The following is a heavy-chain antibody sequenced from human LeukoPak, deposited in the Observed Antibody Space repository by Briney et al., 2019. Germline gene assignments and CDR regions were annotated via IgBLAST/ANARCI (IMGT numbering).Heavy chain of an antibody. D-gene: IGHD1-26*01. CDR3: AKGGPTGSNYFDF. CDR1: GFTVTEYA. CDR2: ISGSGYYS. V-gene: IGHV3-23*01. J-gene: IGHJ4*02. Sequence: GGSLRLSCAASGFTVTEYAMSWVRQAPGKGLEWVSVISGSGYYSYYADSVKGRFTVSRDNSKTTLYLQMNSLRADDTAVYYCAKGGPTGSNYFDFWGQGTLVTVSS.